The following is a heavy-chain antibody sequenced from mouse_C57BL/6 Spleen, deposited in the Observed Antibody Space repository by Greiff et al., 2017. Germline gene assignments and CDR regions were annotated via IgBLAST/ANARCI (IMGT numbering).Heavy chain of an antibody. J-gene: IGHJ2*01. CDR1: GFTFSDYG. Sequence: DVQLVESGGGLVKPGGSLKLSCAASGFTFSDYGMHWVRQAPEKGLEWVAYISSGSSTIYYADTVKGRFTISRDNAKNTLFLQMTSLRSEDTAMYYCARGYGNYPYYFDYWGQGTTLTVSS. CDR3: ARGYGNYPYYFDY. D-gene: IGHD2-1*01. CDR2: ISSGSSTI. V-gene: IGHV5-17*01.